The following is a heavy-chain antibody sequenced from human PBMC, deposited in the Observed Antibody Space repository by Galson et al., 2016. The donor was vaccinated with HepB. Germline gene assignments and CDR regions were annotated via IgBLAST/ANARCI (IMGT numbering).Heavy chain of an antibody. Sequence: SLRLSCAASGFTFSSCAMHWVRQAPGKGLESVSAISDNGGSTYYADSVKGRFTISRDNSKNTLYLRMSSLRIEDTAVYFCVKEGYQELSDGAFDIWGQGTMVTVSS. J-gene: IGHJ3*02. V-gene: IGHV3-64D*06. CDR1: GFTFSSCA. D-gene: IGHD2-2*01. CDR2: ISDNGGST. CDR3: VKEGYQELSDGAFDI.